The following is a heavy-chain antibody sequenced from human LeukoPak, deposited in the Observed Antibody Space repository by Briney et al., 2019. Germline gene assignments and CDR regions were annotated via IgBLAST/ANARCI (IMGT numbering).Heavy chain of an antibody. J-gene: IGHJ6*02. CDR3: ASTYYDFWSGTRGMDV. CDR1: GFTFSSYA. V-gene: IGHV3-30-3*01. D-gene: IGHD3-3*01. Sequence: PGGSLRLSCAASGFTFSSYAMHWVRQAPGKGLEWVAVISYDGSNKYYADSVKGRFTISRDNSKNTLYQQMNSLRAEDTAVYYCASTYYDFWSGTRGMDVWGQGTTVTVSS. CDR2: ISYDGSNK.